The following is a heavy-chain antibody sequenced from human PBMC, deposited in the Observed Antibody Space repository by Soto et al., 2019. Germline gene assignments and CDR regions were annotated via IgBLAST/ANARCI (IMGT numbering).Heavy chain of an antibody. V-gene: IGHV1-69*01. CDR2: IIPISGTA. Sequence: QVQLVQSGAEVKKPGSSVKVSCNASGGTFSSYAISWVRQAPGQGLEWMGGIIPISGTANYAQKFQGRVTITADESTSTDYMELSSLRSEDTAVYYCARSQGSSTSLEIYYYYYGMDVWGQGTTVTVSS. J-gene: IGHJ6*02. CDR3: ARSQGSSTSLEIYYYYYGMDV. D-gene: IGHD2-2*01. CDR1: GGTFSSYA.